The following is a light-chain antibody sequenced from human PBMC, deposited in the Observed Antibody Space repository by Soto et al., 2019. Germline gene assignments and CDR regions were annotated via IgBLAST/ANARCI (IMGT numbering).Light chain of an antibody. CDR1: QTVSSD. V-gene: IGKV3-20*01. CDR3: QHYGSSPYT. J-gene: IGKJ2*01. Sequence: EIALAQSPGTLSLSPGERATLSCGASQTVSSDLAWYQQKLGQAPRLLIYGASNRATGIPDRFSGSGSGTDFTLTISRLEPEDFAVYYCQHYGSSPYTFVQGTKLEIK. CDR2: GAS.